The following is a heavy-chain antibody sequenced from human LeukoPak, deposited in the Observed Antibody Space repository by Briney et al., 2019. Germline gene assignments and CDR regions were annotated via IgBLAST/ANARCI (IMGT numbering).Heavy chain of an antibody. CDR2: IIPILGIA. Sequence: SVKVSCKASGGTFSSYAISWVRQAPGQGLEWMGRIIPILGIAIYAQKFQGRVTITADKSTSTAYMELSSLRSEDTAVYYCAKDPNYFDYWGQGTLVTVSS. V-gene: IGHV1-69*04. CDR3: AKDPNYFDY. J-gene: IGHJ4*02. CDR1: GGTFSSYA.